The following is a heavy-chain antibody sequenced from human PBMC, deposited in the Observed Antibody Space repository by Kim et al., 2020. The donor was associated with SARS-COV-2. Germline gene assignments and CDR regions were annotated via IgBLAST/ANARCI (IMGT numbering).Heavy chain of an antibody. CDR3: ARRGAYCGGDCYTLPSRVDALDI. D-gene: IGHD2-21*02. V-gene: IGHV4-59*08. CDR1: GGSISSYY. Sequence: SETLSLTCTVSGGSISSYYWSWIRQPPGKGLEWVGYIYHSGSTNYNPSLKSRFTISVDTSKNQFSLKLSPVTAADTAAYYCARRGAYCGGDCYTLPSRVDALDIWGQGTMVTVSS. CDR2: IYHSGST. J-gene: IGHJ3*02.